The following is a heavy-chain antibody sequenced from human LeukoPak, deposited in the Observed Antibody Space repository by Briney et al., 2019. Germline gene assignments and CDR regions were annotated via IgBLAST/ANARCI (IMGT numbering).Heavy chain of an antibody. V-gene: IGHV3-48*03. CDR3: VGDGRAGVEGSFRLFDY. CDR2: VSTSGSTK. Sequence: PGGSLRLSCAASGFTFSSYEMNWVRQAPGKGLEWVSYVSTSGSTKESADSVKGRFTISRDNAKNSLYLQMNSLRAEDTAVYYCVGDGRAGVEGSFRLFDYWGQGNLVTVSS. D-gene: IGHD2-15*01. CDR1: GFTFSSYE. J-gene: IGHJ4*02.